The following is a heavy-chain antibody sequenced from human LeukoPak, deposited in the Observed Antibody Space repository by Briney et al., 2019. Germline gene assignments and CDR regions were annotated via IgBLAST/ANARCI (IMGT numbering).Heavy chain of an antibody. CDR3: ARLTTDYVWGSYRSGDDAGDI. CDR1: GGSISSSSYY. J-gene: IGHJ3*02. Sequence: SETLSLTCTVSGGSISSSSYYWGWIRQPPGKGLEWIGSIYYSGSTYYNPSLKGRVTISVDTSKNQFSLKLSSVTAADTAVYYCARLTTDYVWGSYRSGDDAGDIWGQGTMVTVSS. D-gene: IGHD3-16*02. CDR2: IYYSGST. V-gene: IGHV4-39*01.